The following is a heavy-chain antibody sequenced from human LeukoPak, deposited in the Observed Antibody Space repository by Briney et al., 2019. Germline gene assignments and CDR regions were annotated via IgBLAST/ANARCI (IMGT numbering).Heavy chain of an antibody. D-gene: IGHD1-26*01. Sequence: GASVKVSCKASGYSFTKYPLHWVRRAPGQSLEWMGWINAAKDDIQYSQKFQDRVSITSDTSASTAHVGLSSLTFEDTAVYYCARGRGSYSLDYWGQGTLVTVSS. CDR1: GYSFTKYP. CDR2: INAAKDDI. V-gene: IGHV1-3*01. J-gene: IGHJ4*02. CDR3: ARGRGSYSLDY.